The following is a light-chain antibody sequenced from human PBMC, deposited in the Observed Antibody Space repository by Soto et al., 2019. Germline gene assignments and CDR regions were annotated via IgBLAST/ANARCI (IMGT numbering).Light chain of an antibody. Sequence: EIVMTQSPATLSVSPGETATLSCRASQSVSRNLAWFQQRPGQAPRLLIYGASTRATGIPARFSGSGSGTEFTLTITSLQSEDFAVYYCQQYNQWPPYTFGQGTELEIK. J-gene: IGKJ2*01. CDR1: QSVSRN. CDR3: QQYNQWPPYT. V-gene: IGKV3-15*01. CDR2: GAS.